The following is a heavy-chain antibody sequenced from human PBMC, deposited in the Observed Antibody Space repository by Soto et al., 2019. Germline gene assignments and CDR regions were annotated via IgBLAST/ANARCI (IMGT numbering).Heavy chain of an antibody. V-gene: IGHV1-69*13. J-gene: IGHJ6*02. Sequence: RASVKVSCKASGGTFSSYAISWVRQAPGQGLEWMGGIIPIFGTANYAQKFQGRVTITADESTSTAYMELSSLRSEDTAVYYCARGPVGATTYYFYGMDVWGQGTTVTVSS. CDR3: ARGPVGATTYYFYGMDV. D-gene: IGHD1-26*01. CDR2: IIPIFGTA. CDR1: GGTFSSYA.